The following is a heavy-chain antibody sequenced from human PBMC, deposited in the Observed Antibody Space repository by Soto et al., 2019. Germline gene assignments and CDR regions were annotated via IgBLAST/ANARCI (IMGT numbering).Heavy chain of an antibody. CDR1: GFNLGSYW. D-gene: IGHD1-1*01. V-gene: IGHV3-74*01. J-gene: IGHJ4*02. CDR2: INDYGTTI. CDR3: ARGGLEPFDY. Sequence: QPVGSLRLSCAASGFNLGSYWMHWVRQAPGKGLVWVSRINDYGTTINYAESVEGRFTISRDDAKSEVYLQMNNLRAEDTAVYYCARGGLEPFDYWGQGALVTVSS.